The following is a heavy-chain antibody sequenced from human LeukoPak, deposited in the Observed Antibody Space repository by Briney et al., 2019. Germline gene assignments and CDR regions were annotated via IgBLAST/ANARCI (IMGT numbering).Heavy chain of an antibody. CDR1: GFTFSSYA. CDR2: ISGSGGST. D-gene: IGHD4/OR15-4a*01. V-gene: IGHV3-23*01. CDR3: AKAYGPTGANPFDY. Sequence: PGGSLRLSCAASGFTFSSYAMSWVRQAPGKGLEWVSAISGSGGSTYYADSVKGRFTISRDNSKNTLYLQMNSLRAEDTAVYYCAKAYGPTGANPFDYWAREPWSLSPQ. J-gene: IGHJ4*02.